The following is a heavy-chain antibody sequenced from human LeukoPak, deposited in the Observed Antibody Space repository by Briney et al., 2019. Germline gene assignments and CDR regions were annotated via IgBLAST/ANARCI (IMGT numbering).Heavy chain of an antibody. V-gene: IGHV1-2*02. CDR3: ARASTVAGNHRPFDY. CDR1: GYTFTDYY. CDR2: INPKSGGT. D-gene: IGHD6-19*01. Sequence: ASVKVSCTASGYTFTDYYMHWVRQAPGQDFEWTGWINPKSGGTEYAQKFQGRVTMTRDTSFSTAYMELSRLRSDDTAVFYCARASTVAGNHRPFDYWGQGTLVTVSS. J-gene: IGHJ4*02.